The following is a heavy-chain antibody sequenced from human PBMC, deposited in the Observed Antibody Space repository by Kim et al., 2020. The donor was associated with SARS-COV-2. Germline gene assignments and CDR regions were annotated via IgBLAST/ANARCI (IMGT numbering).Heavy chain of an antibody. D-gene: IGHD6-19*01. Sequence: YEDAVKARFTISRDHAKNSLYLQMNSLRAEDTAVYYCARAYSSGWAYFDYWGQGTLVTVSS. V-gene: IGHV3-21*01. J-gene: IGHJ4*02. CDR3: ARAYSSGWAYFDY.